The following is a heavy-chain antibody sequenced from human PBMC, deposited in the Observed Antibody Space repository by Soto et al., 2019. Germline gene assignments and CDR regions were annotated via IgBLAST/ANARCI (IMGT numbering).Heavy chain of an antibody. CDR2: INHSGST. CDR3: ATCRSWAYYSGMDG. D-gene: IGHD6-13*01. Sequence: SETLSLTCAVYGGSFSGYYWSWIRQPPGKGLEWIGEINHSGSTNYNPSLKSRVTISVDTSKNHFSLKLSSVTAADTTVYYCATCRSWAYYSGMDGWGQGTTVTVSS. J-gene: IGHJ6*02. V-gene: IGHV4-34*01. CDR1: GGSFSGYY.